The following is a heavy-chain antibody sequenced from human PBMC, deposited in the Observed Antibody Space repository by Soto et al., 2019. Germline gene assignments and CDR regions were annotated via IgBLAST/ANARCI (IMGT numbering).Heavy chain of an antibody. J-gene: IGHJ4*02. D-gene: IGHD3-22*01. CDR2: INHSGST. CDR1: GGSFSGYY. CDR3: AVADYDSSGSDY. V-gene: IGHV4-34*01. Sequence: PSETLSLTCAVYGGSFSGYYWSWIRQPPGKGLEWIGEINHSGSTNYNPSLKSRVTISVDTSKNQFSLKLSSVTAADTAVYYCAVADYDSSGSDYWGQGTLVTVSS.